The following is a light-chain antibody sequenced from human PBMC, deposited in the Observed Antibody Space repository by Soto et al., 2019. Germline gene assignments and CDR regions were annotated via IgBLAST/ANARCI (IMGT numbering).Light chain of an antibody. V-gene: IGKV3-20*01. J-gene: IGKJ1*01. CDR3: QQYGSSPWT. CDR1: QSVSSN. CDR2: GAS. Sequence: DIVMTQSPAPLSVSPGESATLSWKASQSVSSNLAWYQQKPGQAPRLIIYGASSRATGIPDRFSGSGSGTDFTLIISRLEPEDVAFYYCQQYGSSPWTLGRGTKVDI.